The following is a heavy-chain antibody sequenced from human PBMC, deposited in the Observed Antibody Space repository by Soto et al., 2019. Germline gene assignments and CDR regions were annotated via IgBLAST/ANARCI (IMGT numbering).Heavy chain of an antibody. CDR2: ISAYNGNT. D-gene: IGHD6-19*01. J-gene: IGHJ4*02. CDR3: AREARISIAVAGIPDY. V-gene: IGHV1-18*01. CDR1: GYTFTSYG. Sequence: QVQLVQSGAEVKKPGASVKVSCKASGYTFTSYGISWVRQAPGQGLEWMGWISAYNGNTNYAQKLQGRVTMTTDTXTXXAYMELRSLRSDDTAVYYCAREARISIAVAGIPDYWGQGTLVTVSS.